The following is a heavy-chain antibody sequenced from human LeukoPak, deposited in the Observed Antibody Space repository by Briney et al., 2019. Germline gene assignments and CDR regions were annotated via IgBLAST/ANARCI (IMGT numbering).Heavy chain of an antibody. D-gene: IGHD1-26*01. CDR2: ISPSGGGT. CDR3: AKDRAIVGARGENYFDY. CDR1: GFTFRNHG. J-gene: IGHJ4*02. V-gene: IGHV3-23*01. Sequence: HPGGSLRLSCAASGFTFRNHGMNWVRQAPGKGLEWVSGISPSGGGTYYADSVKGRFTISRDDSKNTLSLQMNSLRAEDTAVYYCAKDRAIVGARGENYFDYWGQGTLVTVSS.